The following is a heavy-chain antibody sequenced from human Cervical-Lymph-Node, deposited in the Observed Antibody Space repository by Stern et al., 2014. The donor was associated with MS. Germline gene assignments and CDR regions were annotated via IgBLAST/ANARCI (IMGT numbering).Heavy chain of an antibody. CDR1: GYIFTGYY. D-gene: IGHD2-2*02. CDR2: IDPNRGGT. V-gene: IGHV1-2*06. J-gene: IGHJ4*02. CDR3: ARGLAAAIPY. Sequence: QVQLVQSGAEVKQPGASVKVSCKASGYIFTGYYMHWVRQAPGQGLEWMGRIDPNRGGTIYAHKFQGRVTMTRDTSISTVYMELNRLTSDDTAIYYCARGLAAAIPYWGQGTLVTVSS.